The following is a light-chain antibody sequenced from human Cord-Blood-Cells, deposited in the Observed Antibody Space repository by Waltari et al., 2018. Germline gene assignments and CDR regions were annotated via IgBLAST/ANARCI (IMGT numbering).Light chain of an antibody. Sequence: EIVLTQSPGTLSLSPGDRATLSCRANQSVSSSYLAWYQQKPGQAPRLLIDGAASRATGIPDRFSGSGSGTDFTLTISILEPEDFAVYYCQQYGSSPQTFGQGTKVEIK. CDR2: GAA. J-gene: IGKJ1*01. V-gene: IGKV3-20*01. CDR3: QQYGSSPQT. CDR1: QSVSSSY.